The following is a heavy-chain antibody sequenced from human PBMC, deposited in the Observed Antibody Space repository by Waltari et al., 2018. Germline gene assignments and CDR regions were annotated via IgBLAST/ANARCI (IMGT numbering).Heavy chain of an antibody. J-gene: IGHJ3*02. V-gene: IGHV3-9*01. D-gene: IGHD2-21*01. CDR2: ISWNSVNI. CDR1: EFTFGDYA. Sequence: EVQLLESGGGLVQPGGSLTVSCAASEFTFGDYAMHWVRQIAGKGLEWVSGISWNSVNIEYADSVKGRFIISRDYAKNSLVLQMNSLRAEDTALYYCVKDAEYSTLRGGAFDIWGQGTMVTVSS. CDR3: VKDAEYSTLRGGAFDI.